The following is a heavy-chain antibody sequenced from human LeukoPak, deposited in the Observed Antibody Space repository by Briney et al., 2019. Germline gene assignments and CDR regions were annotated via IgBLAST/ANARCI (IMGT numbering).Heavy chain of an antibody. CDR3: ARGGSYGYLLEIDY. Sequence: PGRSLRLSCAASGFTFSSYAMHWVRQAPGKGLEWVAVISYDGSNKYYADSVKGRFTISRDNSKNTLYLQMNSLRAEDTAVYYCARGGSYGYLLEIDYWGQGTPVTVSS. CDR2: ISYDGSNK. CDR1: GFTFSSYA. V-gene: IGHV3-30*04. D-gene: IGHD5-18*01. J-gene: IGHJ4*02.